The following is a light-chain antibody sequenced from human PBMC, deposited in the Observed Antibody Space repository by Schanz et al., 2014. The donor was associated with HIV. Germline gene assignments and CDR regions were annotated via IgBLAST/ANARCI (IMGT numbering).Light chain of an antibody. Sequence: QSALTQPPSASGSAGQSVTISCTGISSDVPAYNYVSWYQQHPGKAPKLMIFDVSKRPSGVPDRFSGSKSGNTASLTISGLQAEDEADYYCCSYAGSYVFGTGTKLTVL. CDR1: SSDVPAYNY. J-gene: IGLJ1*01. CDR3: CSYAGSYV. V-gene: IGLV2-11*01. CDR2: DVS.